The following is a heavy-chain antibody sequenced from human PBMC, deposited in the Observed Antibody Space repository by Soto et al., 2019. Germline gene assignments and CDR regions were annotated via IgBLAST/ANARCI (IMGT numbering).Heavy chain of an antibody. Sequence: RGESLKISCKGSGYSFTSYWIGWVRQMPGKGLEWMGIIYPGDSDTRYSPSFQGQVTISADKSISTAYLQWSSLKASDTAMYYCARLRAEQLGPIYYYYGMDVWGQGTTVTVSS. D-gene: IGHD6-6*01. CDR2: IYPGDSDT. CDR3: ARLRAEQLGPIYYYYGMDV. J-gene: IGHJ6*02. CDR1: GYSFTSYW. V-gene: IGHV5-51*01.